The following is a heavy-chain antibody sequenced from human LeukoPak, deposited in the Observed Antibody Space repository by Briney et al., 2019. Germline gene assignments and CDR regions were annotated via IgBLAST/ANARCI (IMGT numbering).Heavy chain of an antibody. Sequence: GGSLRLSCVASGFTFGKYWMGWVRQAPGKGLEWVANIKLDGSEKNYVDSVKGRFTISRDNTKNSLYLQMNSLRAEDTAVFYCARDQYDTWSRRGNFDSWGQGTLVIVS. V-gene: IGHV3-7*03. J-gene: IGHJ4*02. CDR3: ARDQYDTWSRRGNFDS. CDR2: IKLDGSEK. D-gene: IGHD3/OR15-3a*01. CDR1: GFTFGKYW.